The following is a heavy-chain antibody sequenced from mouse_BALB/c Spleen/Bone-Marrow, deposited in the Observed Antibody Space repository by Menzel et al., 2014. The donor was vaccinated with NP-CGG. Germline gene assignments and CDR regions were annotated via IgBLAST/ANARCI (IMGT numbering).Heavy chain of an antibody. D-gene: IGHD2-4*01. V-gene: IGHV5-6-3*01. CDR1: GFTFSSYG. J-gene: IGHJ3*01. CDR3: GRDNYYDYDGFAY. Sequence: EVQLVESGGGLVQPGGSLKISCAASGFTFSSYGMSWVRQTPDKRLDLVATINSNGGSTYYPGSVKGRFTISRDNAKNTLYLQMSSLKSEDTAMYYCGRDNYYDYDGFAYWGQGTLVTVSA. CDR2: INSNGGST.